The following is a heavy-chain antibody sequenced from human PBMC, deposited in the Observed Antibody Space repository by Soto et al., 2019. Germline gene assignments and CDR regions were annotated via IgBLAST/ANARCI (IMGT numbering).Heavy chain of an antibody. D-gene: IGHD4-4*01. V-gene: IGHV4-30-4*01. J-gene: IGHJ4*02. CDR3: DRSHDSSASVFDC. CDR1: GDSIRSVDYY. Sequence: QVQLQESGPGVVKPSQTLSLTCTVSGDSIRSVDYYWSWIRQPPGKGLEWIGYISYNGTPSYNPSLKRGVLFSVDTSKKKFSLKLTAVTAADTAVYYSDRSHDSSASVFDCWGQGTLVTVSS. CDR2: ISYNGTP.